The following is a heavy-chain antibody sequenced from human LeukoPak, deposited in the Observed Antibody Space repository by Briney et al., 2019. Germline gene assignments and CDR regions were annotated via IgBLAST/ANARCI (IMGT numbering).Heavy chain of an antibody. CDR2: IYYSGST. CDR1: GGSISSSSYY. Sequence: PSETLSLTCTVSGGSISSSSYYWGWIRQPPGKGLEWIGSIYYSGSTYYNPSLKSRVTISVDTSKNQFSLKLSSVTAADTAVYYCARVDDYGDYVPWVNFDYWGQGTLVTVSS. D-gene: IGHD4-17*01. CDR3: ARVDDYGDYVPWVNFDY. J-gene: IGHJ4*02. V-gene: IGHV4-39*07.